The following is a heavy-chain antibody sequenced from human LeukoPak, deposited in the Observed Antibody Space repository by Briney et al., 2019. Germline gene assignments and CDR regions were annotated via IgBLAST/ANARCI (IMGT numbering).Heavy chain of an antibody. J-gene: IGHJ4*02. D-gene: IGHD5-18*01. V-gene: IGHV3-9*01. CDR2: ISWNSGRI. CDR3: AKDRLYSYGQGFDY. CDR1: GFTFDDYA. Sequence: PGRSLRLSCAASGFTFDDYAMHWVRQAPGKGLEWVSGISWNSGRIGYADSVKGRFTISRDNAKNSLYLQMNSLRAEDTAFYYCAKDRLYSYGQGFDYWGQGTLVTVSS.